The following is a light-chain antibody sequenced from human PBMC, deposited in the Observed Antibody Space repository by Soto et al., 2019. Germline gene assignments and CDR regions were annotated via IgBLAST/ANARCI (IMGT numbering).Light chain of an antibody. V-gene: IGKV1-39*01. CDR1: QTIDSY. CDR3: QQTRSGIT. Sequence: FQLSQSPPSLSATVGGRVTITCRASQTIDSYLNWFQQKPGMAPKLLIYAASKLQSGVPSRFRGSGSGTDFTLTIDTLQPDDFASYYCQQTRSGITFGQGTRLEIK. J-gene: IGKJ5*01. CDR2: AAS.